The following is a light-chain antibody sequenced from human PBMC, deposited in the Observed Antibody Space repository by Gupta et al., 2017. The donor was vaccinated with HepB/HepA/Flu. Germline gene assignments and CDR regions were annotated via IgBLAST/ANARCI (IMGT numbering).Light chain of an antibody. J-gene: IGKJ4*01. Sequence: EIVLTQSPGTLSLSPGERATLSCRASQSVSSSYLVWYQLKPGQAPRLLIYGTSSRATGIPDRFSGSGSGTDFTLSISRLEPEDFAVYYCQQDGSSPLTFGGGTKVEIK. CDR1: QSVSSSY. V-gene: IGKV3-20*01. CDR3: QQDGSSPLT. CDR2: GTS.